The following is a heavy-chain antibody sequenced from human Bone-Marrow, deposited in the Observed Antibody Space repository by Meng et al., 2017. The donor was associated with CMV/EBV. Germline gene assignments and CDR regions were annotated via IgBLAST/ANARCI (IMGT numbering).Heavy chain of an antibody. CDR2: IIPIFGTA. D-gene: IGHD2-2*02. J-gene: IGHJ5*02. V-gene: IGHV1-69*06. Sequence: ISWVRPSPGQGLEWMGGIIPIFGTANYAQKFQGRVTITADKSTSTAYMELSSLRSEDTAVYYCARDLELLGRIVPAAILSGGGFDPWGQGTLVTVSS. CDR3: ARDLELLGRIVPAAILSGGGFDP.